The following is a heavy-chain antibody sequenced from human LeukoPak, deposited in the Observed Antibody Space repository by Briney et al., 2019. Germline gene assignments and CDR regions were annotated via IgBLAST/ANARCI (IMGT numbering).Heavy chain of an antibody. CDR3: VREGDYDYAWGGYSPSLDF. J-gene: IGHJ4*02. CDR1: LYSLTGGYY. V-gene: IGHV4-38-2*02. CDR2: IYQGGNT. D-gene: IGHD3-16*01. Sequence: SETLSLTCILSLYSLTGGYYWGWVRQTPAKGLQWIATIYQGGNTYYSPSLKSRVTISGDTSNNQISLKSTSVTAADTAVYYCVREGDYDYAWGGYSPSLDFWGQGTLVTVSS.